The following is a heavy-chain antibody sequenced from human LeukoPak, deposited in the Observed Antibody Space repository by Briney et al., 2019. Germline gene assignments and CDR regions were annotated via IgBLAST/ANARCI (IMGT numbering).Heavy chain of an antibody. CDR1: GGSISSSSYY. D-gene: IGHD3-10*01. J-gene: IGHJ5*02. CDR3: ARQRGYYGSGSWFDP. V-gene: IGHV4-39*01. CDR2: IYYSGST. Sequence: SETLSLTCTVSGGSISSSSYYWGWIRQPPGKGLEWIGSIYYSGSTYYNPSLKSRVTISVDTSKNQFSLKLSSVTAAGTAVYYCARQRGYYGSGSWFDPWGQGTLVTVSS.